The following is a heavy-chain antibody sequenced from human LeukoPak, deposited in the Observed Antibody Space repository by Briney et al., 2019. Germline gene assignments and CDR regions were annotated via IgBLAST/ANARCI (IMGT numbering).Heavy chain of an antibody. CDR1: GFSFSTYS. D-gene: IGHD4-17*01. J-gene: IGHJ4*02. CDR3: ARAGFYGDYTDY. CDR2: ISGSSTYI. V-gene: IGHV3-21*01. Sequence: GGSLRLSCAASGFSFSTYSMNWVRQAPGKGLEWVSSISGSSTYIYYAGSVKGRFTISRDNAKNSLYLQMNSLRAEDTAVYYCARAGFYGDYTDYWGQGTLVTVSS.